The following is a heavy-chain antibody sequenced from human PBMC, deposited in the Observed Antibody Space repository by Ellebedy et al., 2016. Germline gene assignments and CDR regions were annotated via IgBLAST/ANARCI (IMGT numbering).Heavy chain of an antibody. CDR2: ISGSGGST. J-gene: IGHJ4*02. CDR1: GFTFSSYA. CDR3: AKVAPAAIRGGREMDY. D-gene: IGHD2-2*02. Sequence: GESLKISCAASGFTFSSYAMSWVRHAPGKGLEWVSAISGSGGSTYYADSVKGRFTISRDSSKNTLYLQMNSLRAEDTAVYYCAKVAPAAIRGGREMDYWGQGTLVTVSS. V-gene: IGHV3-23*01.